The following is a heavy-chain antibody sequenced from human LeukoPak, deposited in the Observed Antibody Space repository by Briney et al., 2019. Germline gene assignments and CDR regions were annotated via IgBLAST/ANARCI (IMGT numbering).Heavy chain of an antibody. Sequence: GGSLRLSCTASGFTFGDYVMSWFRQAPGKGLEWVGFIRSKAYGGTTEYAASVKGRFTISRDDSKSIAYLQMNSLKTEDTAVYYCTRAGFGVGDSSFDYWGQGTLVTVSS. D-gene: IGHD3-10*01. CDR3: TRAGFGVGDSSFDY. J-gene: IGHJ4*02. CDR1: GFTFGDYV. CDR2: IRSKAYGGTT. V-gene: IGHV3-49*03.